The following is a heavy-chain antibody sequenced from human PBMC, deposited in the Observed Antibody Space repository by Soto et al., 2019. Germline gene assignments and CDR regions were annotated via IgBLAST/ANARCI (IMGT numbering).Heavy chain of an antibody. Sequence: GASVKVSCKASGYTFTSYAMHWVRQAPGQRLEWMGWINAGNGNTKYSQKFQGRVTITRDTSASTAYMELSSLRSEDTAVYYCARGGRDRDCSGGSCFIQNFYYYGMDVWGQGTTVTVSS. V-gene: IGHV1-3*01. CDR2: INAGNGNT. CDR1: GYTFTSYA. CDR3: ARGGRDRDCSGGSCFIQNFYYYGMDV. J-gene: IGHJ6*02. D-gene: IGHD2-15*01.